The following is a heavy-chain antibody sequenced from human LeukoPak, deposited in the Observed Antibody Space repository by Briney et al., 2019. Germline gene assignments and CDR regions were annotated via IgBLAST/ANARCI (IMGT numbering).Heavy chain of an antibody. CDR1: GFTFSSYW. D-gene: IGHD6-19*01. CDR3: ARGGSSSGWYGWFDP. V-gene: IGHV3-7*03. J-gene: IGHJ5*02. Sequence: PGGSLRLSCAASGFTFSSYWMSWVRQAPGKGLEWVANIKQDGSEKYYVDSVKGRFTISRDNAKNSLYLQMNSLRAEDTAVYYCARGGSSSGWYGWFDPWGQGTLVTVSS. CDR2: IKQDGSEK.